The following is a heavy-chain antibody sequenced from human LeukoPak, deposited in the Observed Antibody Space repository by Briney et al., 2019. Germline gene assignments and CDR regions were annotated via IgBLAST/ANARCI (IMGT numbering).Heavy chain of an antibody. CDR2: IYYSGST. CDR3: ARVAIPYDISPYYDGYMDV. CDR1: GGSISGYY. D-gene: IGHD3-22*01. Sequence: SETLSLTCAVSGGSISGYYWSWIRQSPDKGLEWIRYIYYSGSTNYNPSLQSRVTISVDTSKNQFSLKISSLTAADTAVYYCARVAIPYDISPYYDGYMDVWGKGTTVTVSS. J-gene: IGHJ6*03. V-gene: IGHV4-59*01.